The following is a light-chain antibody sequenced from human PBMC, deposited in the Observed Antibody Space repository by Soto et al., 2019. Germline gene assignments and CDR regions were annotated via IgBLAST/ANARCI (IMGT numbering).Light chain of an antibody. J-gene: IGKJ4*01. CDR1: QSVRTF. CDR2: DAS. V-gene: IGKV3-11*01. CDR3: QQRSNWPPLT. Sequence: ELVLTPAEATLSFSPWERRRLWGRSSQSVRTFLAWYQQKPGQAPRLLIYDASKRATGIPARFSGSGSGTDFTLTISSLESEDFAVYYCQQRSNWPPLTCGGGTRVDIK.